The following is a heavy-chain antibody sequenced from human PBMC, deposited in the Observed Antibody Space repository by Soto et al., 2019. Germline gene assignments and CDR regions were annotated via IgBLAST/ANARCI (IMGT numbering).Heavy chain of an antibody. Sequence: SDTLSLTCVVYGGSSSDYSWSCIRQPPRKGLEWVGERNHSASSNYNPSLKSRVTISVDTSQNHFSLKLSSMTAADTDVYYCARGPWFSGTSSYWVTNYYYGLDVWGQGTTVT. CDR1: GGSSSDYS. D-gene: IGHD3-22*01. J-gene: IGHJ6*02. CDR3: ARGPWFSGTSSYWVTNYYYGLDV. CDR2: RNHSASS. V-gene: IGHV4-34*01.